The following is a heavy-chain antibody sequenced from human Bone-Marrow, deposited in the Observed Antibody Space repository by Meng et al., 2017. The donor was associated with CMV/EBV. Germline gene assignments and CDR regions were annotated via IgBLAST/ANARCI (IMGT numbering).Heavy chain of an antibody. CDR3: ARHGAAGGSSYYFDY. CDR1: GYSFTSYW. CDR2: IYPGDSDT. J-gene: IGHJ4*02. D-gene: IGHD1-14*01. V-gene: IGHV5-51*01. Sequence: GESLKISCKGSGYSFTSYWIGWVRQMPGKGLEWMGIIYPGDSDTRYSPSFQGQVTISADKSISTAYLQWSSLKASDTAMYYCARHGAAGGSSYYFDYWGQGTRVTVSS.